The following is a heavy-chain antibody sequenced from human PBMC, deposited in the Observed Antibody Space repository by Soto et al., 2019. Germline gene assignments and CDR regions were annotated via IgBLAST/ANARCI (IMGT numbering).Heavy chain of an antibody. CDR3: ARHYNLPDY. D-gene: IGHD1-1*01. CDR2: IYYTGIT. CDR1: GDSISSGDYY. V-gene: IGHV4-30-4*01. Sequence: QVQLQESGPGLVKPSQTLSLTCTVSGDSISSGDYYWSWIRQPPGKGLEWIGYIYYTGITKYNPSLKRRLTISVDTSKNQFSLKVTSVTAADTASYYCARHYNLPDYGGQGTLVTVSS. J-gene: IGHJ4*02.